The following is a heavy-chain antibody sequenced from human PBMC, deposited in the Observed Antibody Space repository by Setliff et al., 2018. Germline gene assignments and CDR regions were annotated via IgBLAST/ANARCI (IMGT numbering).Heavy chain of an antibody. CDR2: INPNSGGT. J-gene: IGHJ6*03. CDR1: GYTFTGYY. Sequence: GASVKVSCKASGYTFTGYYMHWVRQAPGQGLEWMGRINPNSGGTNYAQKFRGRVTMTRDTSISTAYMELSRLRSDDTAVYYCARVILGRFSYGWGGLYYYMDVWGKGTTVTVSS. V-gene: IGHV1-2*06. CDR3: ARVILGRFSYGWGGLYYYMDV. D-gene: IGHD5-18*01.